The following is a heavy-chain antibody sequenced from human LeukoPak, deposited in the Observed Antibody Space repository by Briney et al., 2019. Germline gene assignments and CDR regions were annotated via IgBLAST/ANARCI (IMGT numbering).Heavy chain of an antibody. Sequence: KPSETLSLTCIVSGGSISNYYWSWIRHPAGKGPEWIGRIYTSGSTNYNPSLRSRVSMSVATSKNQFSLKLSSVTAADTAVYYCVRGPRGPWDAFDIWGQGTMVTVSS. CDR1: GGSISNYY. V-gene: IGHV4-4*07. J-gene: IGHJ3*02. CDR3: VRGPRGPWDAFDI. CDR2: IYTSGST.